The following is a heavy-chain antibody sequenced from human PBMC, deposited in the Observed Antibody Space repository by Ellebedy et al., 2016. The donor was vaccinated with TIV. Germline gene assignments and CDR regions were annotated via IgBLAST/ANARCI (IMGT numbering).Heavy chain of an antibody. D-gene: IGHD4-17*01. CDR3: VRWGDYEGWDL. Sequence: PSETLSLTCAGSGFNFGAYSINWVRQAPGKGLEWLSYIAGRTSLIYYAASVKGRFTISRDNAKNSAFLQMNSLRVEDTAMYYCVRWGDYEGWDLWGQGTLVTVSS. CDR2: IAGRTSLI. V-gene: IGHV3-48*04. CDR1: GFNFGAYS. J-gene: IGHJ5*02.